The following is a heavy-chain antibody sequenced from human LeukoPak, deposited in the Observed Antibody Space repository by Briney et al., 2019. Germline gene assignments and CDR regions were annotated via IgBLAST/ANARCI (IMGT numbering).Heavy chain of an antibody. CDR3: ASSYYYDSSGSRDY. CDR2: INSDGSST. Sequence: PGGSLRLSCAASGFTFSSYWMHWVRQAPGKGLVWVSRINSDGSSTSYADSVKGRFTISRDNAKNTLYLQMNSLRAEDTAVYYCASSYYYDSSGSRDYWGQGTLVTVSS. V-gene: IGHV3-74*01. J-gene: IGHJ4*02. CDR1: GFTFSSYW. D-gene: IGHD3-22*01.